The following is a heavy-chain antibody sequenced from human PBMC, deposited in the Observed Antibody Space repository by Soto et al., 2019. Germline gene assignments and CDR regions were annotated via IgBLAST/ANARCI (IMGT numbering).Heavy chain of an antibody. V-gene: IGHV3-21*01. CDR2: VSKSDYT. CDR1: GFTFTNYD. J-gene: IGHJ4*02. D-gene: IGHD4-4*01. CDR3: EREDTTLIPAVAEF. Sequence: PGGSLRLSCAVSGFTFTNYDINWVRQAPGKGLEWVSSVSKSDYTYYSESVKGRFTISRDNARNSVSLQMNNLRDEDTDVYYCEREDTTLIPAVAEFWGQGTLVTVSS.